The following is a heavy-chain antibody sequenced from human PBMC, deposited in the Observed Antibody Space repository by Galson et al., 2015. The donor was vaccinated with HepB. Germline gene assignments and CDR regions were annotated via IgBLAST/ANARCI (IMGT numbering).Heavy chain of an antibody. CDR2: IFPIFGTA. D-gene: IGHD5/OR15-5a*01. J-gene: IGHJ6*02. CDR3: ARAEAVTTIGSYYYGMDV. CDR1: GGTFSSYA. Sequence: SVKVSCKASGGTFSSYAISWVRQAPGQGLEWMGGIFPIFGTANYAQKFQGRVTITADESTSTAYMELSSLRSEDTAVYYCARAEAVTTIGSYYYGMDVWGQGTTVTVSS. V-gene: IGHV1-69*13.